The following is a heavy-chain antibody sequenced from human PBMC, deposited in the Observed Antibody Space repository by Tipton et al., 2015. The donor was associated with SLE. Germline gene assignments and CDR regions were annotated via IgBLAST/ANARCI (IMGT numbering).Heavy chain of an antibody. CDR2: ISSSSYI. CDR1: GFTFSSYS. V-gene: IGHV3-21*01. Sequence: SLRLSCAASGFTFSSYSMNWVRQAPGKGLEWVSSISSSSYIYYADSVKGRFTISRDNAKNSLYLQMNSLRAEDTAVYYCAREVAAGTYWFDPWGQGTLVTVSS. CDR3: AREVAAGTYWFDP. D-gene: IGHD6-13*01. J-gene: IGHJ5*02.